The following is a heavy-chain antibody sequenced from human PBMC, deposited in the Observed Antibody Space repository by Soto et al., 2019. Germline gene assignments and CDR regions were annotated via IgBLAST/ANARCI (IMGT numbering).Heavy chain of an antibody. CDR2: ISGSGGGT. D-gene: IGHD2-8*02. CDR1: GFTFNIYA. CDR3: AKLGGTLGVLAY. V-gene: IGHV3-23*01. J-gene: IGHJ4*02. Sequence: AGGSLRLSCSASGFTFNIYAISWVRQAPGKGLEWVSAISGSGGGTYYADSVEGRFTISRDNSNNTLYLQMSSLRAEDTAVYYCAKLGGTLGVLAYWGQGFLVTVSS.